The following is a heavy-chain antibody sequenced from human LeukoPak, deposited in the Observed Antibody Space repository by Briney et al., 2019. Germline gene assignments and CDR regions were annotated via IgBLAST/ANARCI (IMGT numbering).Heavy chain of an antibody. J-gene: IGHJ4*02. CDR2: INHSGST. V-gene: IGHV4-34*01. D-gene: IGHD6-13*01. Sequence: SETLSLTCAVYGGSFSGYYWSWIRQPPGKGLEWIGEINHSGSTNYNPSLKSRVTISVDTSKNQFSLKLSSVTAADTAVYYCAGRWYVTACDYWGQGTLVTVSS. CDR1: GGSFSGYY. CDR3: AGRWYVTACDY.